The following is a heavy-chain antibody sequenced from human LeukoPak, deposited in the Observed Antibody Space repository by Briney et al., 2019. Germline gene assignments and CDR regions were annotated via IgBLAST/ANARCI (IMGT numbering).Heavy chain of an antibody. CDR1: GGSISSGDYY. D-gene: IGHD3-16*01. CDR3: ARVLYDTDFDY. CDR2: IYYSGST. Sequence: PSQTLSPSCTVSGGSISSGDYYWSWIRQPPGKGLEWIGYIYYSGSTYYNPSLKSRVTISVDTSKNQFSLKLSSVTAADTAVYYCARVLYDTDFDYWGQGTLVTVFS. V-gene: IGHV4-30-4*01. J-gene: IGHJ4*02.